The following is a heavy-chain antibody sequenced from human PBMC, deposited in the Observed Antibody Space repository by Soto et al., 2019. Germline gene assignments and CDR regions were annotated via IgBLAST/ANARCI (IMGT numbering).Heavy chain of an antibody. CDR3: ARYGYCSSTSCYPTGQYYCYGMDV. D-gene: IGHD2-2*01. CDR1: GYSFTSYW. J-gene: IGHJ6*02. Sequence: PGESLKISCKGSGYSFTSYWISWVRQMPGKGLEWMGRIDPSDSYTNYSPSFQGHVTISADKSISTAYLQWSSLKASDTAMYYCARYGYCSSTSCYPTGQYYCYGMDVWGQGTTVTVSS. CDR2: IDPSDSYT. V-gene: IGHV5-10-1*01.